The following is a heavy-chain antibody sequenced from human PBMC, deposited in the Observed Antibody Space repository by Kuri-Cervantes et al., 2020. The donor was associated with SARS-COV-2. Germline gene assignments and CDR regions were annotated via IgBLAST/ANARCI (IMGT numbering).Heavy chain of an antibody. CDR1: GFTFGDYA. CDR3: TRDRKLGSPGPLLFDY. Sequence: GGSLRLSCTASGFTFGDYAMSWFRQAPGKGLEWVGFIRSKAYGGTTEYAASVKGRFTISRDDPKSIAYLQMNSLKTEDTAVYYCTRDRKLGSPGPLLFDYWGQGTLVTVSS. CDR2: IRSKAYGGTT. D-gene: IGHD5-18*01. J-gene: IGHJ4*02. V-gene: IGHV3-49*03.